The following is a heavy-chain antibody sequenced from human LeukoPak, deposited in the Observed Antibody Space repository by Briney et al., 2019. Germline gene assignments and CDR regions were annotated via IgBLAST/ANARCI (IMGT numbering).Heavy chain of an antibody. J-gene: IGHJ4*02. Sequence: GASVKVSCKASGYTFTSYYMHWVRQAPGQGLEWMGITNPSGGSASYAQKFHGRVTMTRDTSTSTVYMELSSLRSEDTAVYYCARDPVTGYFDYWGQGTLVTVSS. D-gene: IGHD1-20*01. V-gene: IGHV1-46*01. CDR2: TNPSGGSA. CDR1: GYTFTSYY. CDR3: ARDPVTGYFDY.